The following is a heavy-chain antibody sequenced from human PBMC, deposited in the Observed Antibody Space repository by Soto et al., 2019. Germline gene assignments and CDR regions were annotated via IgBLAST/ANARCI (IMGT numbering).Heavy chain of an antibody. CDR3: ARRYGYSFDY. Sequence: QVQLQESGPGLVKPSETLSLTCTVSAGSISSYYWSWIRQPPGGGLEWIGYIYYSGSTNYNPSLKSRVTISVDTSKNQFSLKLSSVTAADTAVYYCARRYGYSFDYWGQGTLVTVSS. CDR1: AGSISSYY. CDR2: IYYSGST. J-gene: IGHJ4*02. D-gene: IGHD1-1*01. V-gene: IGHV4-59*08.